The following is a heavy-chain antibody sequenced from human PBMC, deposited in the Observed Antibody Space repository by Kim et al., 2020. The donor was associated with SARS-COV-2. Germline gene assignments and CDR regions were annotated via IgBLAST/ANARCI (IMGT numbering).Heavy chain of an antibody. J-gene: IGHJ4*02. V-gene: IGHV3-30*02. D-gene: IGHD3-9*01. Sequence: ADSVKGRFTISRDNSKNTLYLQMNSLRAEDTAVYYCAKNLDYDILTGYGYWGQGTLVTVSS. CDR3: AKNLDYDILTGYGY.